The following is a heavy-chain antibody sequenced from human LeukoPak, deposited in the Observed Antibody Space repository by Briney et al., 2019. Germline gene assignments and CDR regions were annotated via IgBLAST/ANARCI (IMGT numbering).Heavy chain of an antibody. CDR1: GYTFTSYD. D-gene: IGHD6-19*01. J-gene: IGHJ6*03. CDR2: MNLNSGNT. CDR3: ARDVGDSSGYIIKYYYYYYMDV. Sequence: PVASVKVSCKASGYTFTSYDINWVRQATGQGLEWMGWMNLNSGNTGYAQKFQGRVTMTRNTSISTAYMELSSLRSEDTAVYYCARDVGDSSGYIIKYYYYYYMDVWGKGTTVTVSS. V-gene: IGHV1-8*01.